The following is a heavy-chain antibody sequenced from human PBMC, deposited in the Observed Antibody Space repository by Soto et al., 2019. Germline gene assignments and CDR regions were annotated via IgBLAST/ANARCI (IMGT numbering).Heavy chain of an antibody. V-gene: IGHV1-3*01. Sequence: QVQLVQSGAEVKKPGASVKVSCKASGYTFANMHWVRQAPGQRLEWMGWINAGNGDTKYSQKFQGRVTITRDTSANTDYMELYSLRSEDTAVYYCASDSGYAGSWGQGTLVTISS. J-gene: IGHJ5*02. CDR1: GYTFAN. D-gene: IGHD5-12*01. CDR2: INAGNGDT. CDR3: ASDSGYAGS.